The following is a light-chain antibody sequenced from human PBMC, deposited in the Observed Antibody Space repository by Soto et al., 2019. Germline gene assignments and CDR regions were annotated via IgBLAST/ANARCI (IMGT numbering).Light chain of an antibody. Sequence: DMVLTHSPLSLPVTPGEPASISCRSSQSLLHSNGYNYLDWYLQKPGQSPQLLIYLGSNRASGVPDRFSGSGSGTDFTLKISRVEAEDVGVYYCMQALQTPPTFGQGTRLEIK. V-gene: IGKV2-28*01. CDR3: MQALQTPPT. CDR1: QSLLHSNGYNY. CDR2: LGS. J-gene: IGKJ5*01.